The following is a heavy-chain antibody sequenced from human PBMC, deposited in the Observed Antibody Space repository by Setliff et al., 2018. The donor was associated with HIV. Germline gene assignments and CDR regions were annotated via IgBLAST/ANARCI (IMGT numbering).Heavy chain of an antibody. CDR3: VRDAVDSAGDY. D-gene: IGHD6-25*01. V-gene: IGHV4-39*07. J-gene: IGHJ4*02. Sequence: SETLSLTCTVSGGSASNSRYYWAWIRQPPGKGLEWIGEIYHSEYTNYNPSLKSRVSMSVDKSKNQFSVRLTSMTAADTAVYYCVRDAVDSAGDYWGQGKVVTVSS. CDR1: GGSASNSRYY. CDR2: IYHSEYT.